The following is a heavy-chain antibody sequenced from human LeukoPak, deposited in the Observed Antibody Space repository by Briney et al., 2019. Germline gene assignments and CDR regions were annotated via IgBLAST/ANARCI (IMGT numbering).Heavy chain of an antibody. J-gene: IGHJ4*02. Sequence: GGSLRLSCAASGFTFSSYSMNWVRQAPGKGLEWVSYISSSGSTIYYADSVKGRFTISRDNAKNSLYLQMNSLRAEDTALYYCVILSYGSGSRRSGDDDYWGQGTLVTVSS. CDR3: VILSYGSGSRRSGDDDY. D-gene: IGHD3-10*01. CDR2: ISSSGSTI. CDR1: GFTFSSYS. V-gene: IGHV3-48*04.